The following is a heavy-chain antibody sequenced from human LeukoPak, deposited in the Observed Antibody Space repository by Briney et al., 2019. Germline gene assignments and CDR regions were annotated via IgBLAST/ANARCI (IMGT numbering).Heavy chain of an antibody. CDR1: GDIVSSNSAA. V-gene: IGHV6-1*01. D-gene: IGHD1-26*01. CDR3: ARRSELLLFNYYGMDV. J-gene: IGHJ6*02. Sequence: SQTLSLTCAISGDIVSSNSAAWNWIRQSPSRGLEWLGRTYYRSKWYNDYAVSVKSRITINPDTSKNQFSLQLNSVTPEDTAVYYCARRSELLLFNYYGMDVWGQGTTVTVSS. CDR2: TYYRSKWYN.